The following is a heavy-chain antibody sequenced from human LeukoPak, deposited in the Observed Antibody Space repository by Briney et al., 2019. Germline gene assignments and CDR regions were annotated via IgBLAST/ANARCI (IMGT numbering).Heavy chain of an antibody. Sequence: KPSETLSLSCTVSGAPISTYYWSWIRQPPGKGLEWIGDIHYSGSTNYNPSLKSRVTISVDTSKNQFSLKLSSVTAADTAVYYCARFYDRSGPHFDYWGQGTLVTVSS. J-gene: IGHJ4*02. D-gene: IGHD3-22*01. CDR1: GAPISTYY. CDR3: ARFYDRSGPHFDY. CDR2: IHYSGST. V-gene: IGHV4-59*01.